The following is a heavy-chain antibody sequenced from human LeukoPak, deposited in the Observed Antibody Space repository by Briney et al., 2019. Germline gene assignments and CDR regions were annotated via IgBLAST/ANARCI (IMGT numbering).Heavy chain of an antibody. CDR3: ARLYEIIDN. V-gene: IGHV3-48*03. D-gene: IGHD3-3*01. CDR2: ISSSDSTI. Sequence: PGGSLRLSCAASGFTFSSYEMNWVRQAPGKGLECVSYISSSDSTIYYADSVKGRFTISRDNAKNSLYLQMNSLRAEDTAVYYCARLYEIIDNWGQGTLVTVSS. J-gene: IGHJ4*02. CDR1: GFTFSSYE.